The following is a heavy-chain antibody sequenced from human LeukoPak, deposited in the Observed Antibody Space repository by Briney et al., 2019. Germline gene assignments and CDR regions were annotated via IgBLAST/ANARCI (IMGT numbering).Heavy chain of an antibody. D-gene: IGHD4-11*01. J-gene: IGHJ5*02. CDR2: INHSGST. CDR3: ARAIDYSNYEHWFDP. Sequence: SETLSLTCAVYGGSFSGYYWSWIRQPPGKGLEWIGEINHSGSTNYNPSLKSRVTISVDTSKNQFSLKLSSVTAADTAVYYCARAIDYSNYEHWFDPWGQGTLVTVSS. CDR1: GGSFSGYY. V-gene: IGHV4-34*01.